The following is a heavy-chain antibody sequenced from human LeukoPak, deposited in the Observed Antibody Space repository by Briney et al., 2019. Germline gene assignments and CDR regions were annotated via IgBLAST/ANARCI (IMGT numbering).Heavy chain of an antibody. CDR3: ARQESCTNGVCYVGWFDP. Sequence: SETLSLTRTVSGGSISNSNDYWAWIRQPPGKGLEWIGSIYHSGNIFQNQSLASRVTISVDTSKNQFSLNLNSVTAADTAVYYCARQESCTNGVCYVGWFDPWGQGTLVTVSS. J-gene: IGHJ5*02. V-gene: IGHV4-39*01. CDR1: GGSISNSNDY. CDR2: IYHSGNI. D-gene: IGHD2-8*01.